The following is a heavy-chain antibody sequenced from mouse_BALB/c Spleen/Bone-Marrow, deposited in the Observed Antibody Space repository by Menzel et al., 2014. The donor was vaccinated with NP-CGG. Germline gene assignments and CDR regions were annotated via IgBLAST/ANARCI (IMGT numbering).Heavy chain of an antibody. D-gene: IGHD1-1*01. CDR2: IDPANGNT. V-gene: IGHV14-3*02. J-gene: IGHJ3*01. CDR3: APYYYGSGSFAY. CDR1: GFNIKDTY. Sequence: VQLQQSGAELVKPGASVKLSCTASGFNIKDTYMHWVKQRPEQGLEWIGRIDPANGNTKYDPKFQGKATITADTSSNTAYLQLSSLTSEDTAVYYCAPYYYGSGSFAYWGQGTLVTVSA.